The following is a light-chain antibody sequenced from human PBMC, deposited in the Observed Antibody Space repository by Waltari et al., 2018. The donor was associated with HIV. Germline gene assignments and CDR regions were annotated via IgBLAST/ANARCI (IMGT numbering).Light chain of an antibody. CDR3: ASYAGRNTLV. Sequence: QSALTQPPSASGSPGQSVTISCTGKASDVGAYNYVPWYQQHPCKPPKLIIYEVFKRPSGVPDRFSGSKSGNTASLTVSGLQAEDEANYYCASYAGRNTLVFGGGTKLTVL. J-gene: IGLJ2*01. V-gene: IGLV2-8*01. CDR1: ASDVGAYNY. CDR2: EVF.